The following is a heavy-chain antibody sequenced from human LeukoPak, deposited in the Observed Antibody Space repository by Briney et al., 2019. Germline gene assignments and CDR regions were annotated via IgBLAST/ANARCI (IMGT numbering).Heavy chain of an antibody. CDR1: GGSISSGSYY. CDR2: IYTSGST. J-gene: IGHJ3*02. Sequence: NPSQTLSLTCTVSGGSISSGSYYWSWIRQPAGKGLEWIGRIYTSGSTNYNPSLKSRVTISVDTSKNQFSLKLSSVTAADTAVYFCATNRAGTYDRPFDIWGQGTMVTVSS. D-gene: IGHD1-26*01. CDR3: ATNRAGTYDRPFDI. V-gene: IGHV4-61*02.